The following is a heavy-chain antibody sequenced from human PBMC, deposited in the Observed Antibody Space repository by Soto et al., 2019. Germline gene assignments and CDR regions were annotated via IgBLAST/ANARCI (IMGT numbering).Heavy chain of an antibody. Sequence: GGAPRLSFAAPGFTFSGPYICWIRQAPGKGLEWVSYISNTGTTIYYADSMKGRFTISRDNAQNLVYLQMHSLRAEDTAVYYCARGHYGLDVWGQGTTVTVS. CDR2: ISNTGTTI. CDR3: ARGHYGLDV. V-gene: IGHV3-11*01. J-gene: IGHJ6*02. CDR1: GFTFSGPY.